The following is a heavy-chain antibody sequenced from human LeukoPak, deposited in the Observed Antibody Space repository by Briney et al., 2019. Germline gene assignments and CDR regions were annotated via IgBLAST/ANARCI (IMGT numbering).Heavy chain of an antibody. J-gene: IGHJ6*03. Sequence: TGRSLCPSCPPDAFTFSNLCMRCVSQPPRRWIDWVALILYDGANKLHTDFGKGRFSLSRDNSKNTLYLQMNSLRGGDTAVYYCAKGPQESYYYYMDVWGKGTTVTVSS. V-gene: IGHV3-30*02. CDR2: ILYDGANK. CDR3: AKGPQESYYYYMDV. CDR1: AFTFSNLC.